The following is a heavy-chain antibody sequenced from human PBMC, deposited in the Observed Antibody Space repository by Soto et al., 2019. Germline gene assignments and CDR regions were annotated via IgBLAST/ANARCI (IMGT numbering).Heavy chain of an antibody. CDR2: IYYSGTT. D-gene: IGHD1-1*01. CDR3: ARAVETGGNWFDP. J-gene: IGHJ5*02. V-gene: IGHV4-59*01. CDR1: GGSIRSYY. Sequence: SETLSLTCTVSGGSIRSYYWSWIRQPPGKGLEWIGHIYYSGTTNYNPSLKSRITMPVDTSKNQFSLKLSSVTAADTAVYYCARAVETGGNWFDPWGQGTLVTVSS.